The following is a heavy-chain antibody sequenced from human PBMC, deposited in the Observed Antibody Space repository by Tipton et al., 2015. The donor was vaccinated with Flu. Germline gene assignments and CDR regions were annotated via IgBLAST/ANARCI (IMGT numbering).Heavy chain of an antibody. CDR3: ARGYFRELDY. J-gene: IGHJ4*02. D-gene: IGHD3-10*01. CDR2: MNDRGKS. CDR1: GGSFSGHY. Sequence: TLSLTCAVYGGSFSGHYWSWIRQSPERGLEWIGEMNDRGKSNYAPSLRDRVTISLDTSKNQFSLKLSSVTAADTAVYYCARGYFRELDYWGQRTLVTVSS. V-gene: IGHV4-34*01.